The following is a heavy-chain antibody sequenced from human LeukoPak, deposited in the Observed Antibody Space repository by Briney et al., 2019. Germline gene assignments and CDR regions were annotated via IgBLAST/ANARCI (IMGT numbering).Heavy chain of an antibody. Sequence: GASVKVSCKASGGTFSSYAISWVRQAPGQGLEWMGGIIPIFGTANYAQKFQGRVTITTDESTSTAYMELSSLRSEDTAVYYCARGEYQLDLYYYYYYMDVWGKGTTVTVSS. CDR3: ARGEYQLDLYYYYYYMDV. V-gene: IGHV1-69*05. CDR2: IIPIFGTA. CDR1: GGTFSSYA. J-gene: IGHJ6*03. D-gene: IGHD2-2*01.